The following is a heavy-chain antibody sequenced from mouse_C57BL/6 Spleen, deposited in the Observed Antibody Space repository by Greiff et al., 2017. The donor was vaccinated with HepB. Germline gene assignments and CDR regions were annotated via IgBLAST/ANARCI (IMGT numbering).Heavy chain of an antibody. J-gene: IGHJ3*01. CDR1: GFNIKDYY. CDR2: IDPEDGDT. CDR3: TNWAWFAY. D-gene: IGHD4-1*01. Sequence: VHVKQSGAELVRPGASVKLSCTASGFNIKDYYMHWVKQRPEQGLEWIGRIDPEDGDTEYAPKFQGKATMTADTSSNTAYLQLSSLTSEDTAVYYCTNWAWFAYWGQGTLVTVSA. V-gene: IGHV14-1*01.